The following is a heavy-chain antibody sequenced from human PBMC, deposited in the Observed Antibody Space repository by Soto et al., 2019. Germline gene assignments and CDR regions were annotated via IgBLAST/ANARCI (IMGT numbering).Heavy chain of an antibody. V-gene: IGHV1-8*01. D-gene: IGHD6-13*01. CDR3: ARERRVSSPCDY. Sequence: QVQLVQSGAEVKKPGASVKVSCKASGYTFTSYDINWVRQATGQGLEWMGWMNPNSGNTGYAQKFQGRVTMTRNTSVSPAYIELSSLRSELTAVYQCARERRVSSPCDYWGQGTLVTVSS. J-gene: IGHJ4*02. CDR2: MNPNSGNT. CDR1: GYTFTSYD.